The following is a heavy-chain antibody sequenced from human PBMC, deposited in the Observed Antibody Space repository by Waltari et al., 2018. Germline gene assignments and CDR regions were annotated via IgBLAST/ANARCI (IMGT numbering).Heavy chain of an antibody. CDR3: AKENYYYYYYMDV. J-gene: IGHJ6*03. V-gene: IGHV3-30*18. CDR2: ISYDGSNK. Sequence: QVQLVESGGGVVQPARSLRLSCAASGFTFSSYGMHWVRQAPGKGLEWVAVISYDGSNKYYADSVKGRFTISRDNSKNTLYLQMNSLRAEDTAVYYCAKENYYYYYYMDVWGKGTTVTVSS. CDR1: GFTFSSYG.